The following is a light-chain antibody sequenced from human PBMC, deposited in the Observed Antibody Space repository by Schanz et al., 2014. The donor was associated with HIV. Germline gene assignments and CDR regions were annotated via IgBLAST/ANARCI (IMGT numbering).Light chain of an antibody. J-gene: IGLJ2*01. CDR2: EVT. V-gene: IGLV2-8*01. CDR3: NSYAGSNNLV. Sequence: QSALTQPPSASGSPGQSVTISCTGTSSDVGGHNYVSWYQQHPGKAPKLMIYEVTKRPSGVPDRFSGSKSGNTASLTVSGLRAEDEADYYCNSYAGSNNLVFGGGTKLTVL. CDR1: SSDVGGHNY.